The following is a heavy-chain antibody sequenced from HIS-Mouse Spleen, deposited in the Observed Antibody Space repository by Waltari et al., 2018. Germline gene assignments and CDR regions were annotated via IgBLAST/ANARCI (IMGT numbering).Heavy chain of an antibody. CDR2: IDYSGST. D-gene: IGHD6-13*01. CDR1: GGSISSSSYS. Sequence: QLQLQESGPGLVKPSETLSLTCTVLGGSISSSSYSWGWIRQPPGKGLVWIGSIDYSGSTYYNPSLKSRVTISVDTSKNQFSLKLSSVTAADTAVYYCAREIPYSSSWYDWYFDLWGRGTLVTVSS. J-gene: IGHJ2*01. V-gene: IGHV4-39*07. CDR3: AREIPYSSSWYDWYFDL.